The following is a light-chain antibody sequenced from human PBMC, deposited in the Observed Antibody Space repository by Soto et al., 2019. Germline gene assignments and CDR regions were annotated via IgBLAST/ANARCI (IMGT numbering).Light chain of an antibody. Sequence: EVVLTQSPGTLSLSPGERATLSCRASETISSSHLAWYQQTPGQAPRLLLYRSSTRATGIPDRFSGSGSGTDFTLTISRLEPADDAVYYCQQYESLLWTFGQGTKLEIK. V-gene: IGKV3-20*01. J-gene: IGKJ1*01. CDR2: RSS. CDR3: QQYESLLWT. CDR1: ETISSSH.